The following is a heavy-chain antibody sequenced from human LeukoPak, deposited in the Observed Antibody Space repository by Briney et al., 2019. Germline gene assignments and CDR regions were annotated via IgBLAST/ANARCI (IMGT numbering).Heavy chain of an antibody. CDR1: GGTFSSYA. D-gene: IGHD2-2*01. J-gene: IGHJ4*02. CDR3: AEICSSTSCYLDY. V-gene: IGHV1-69*04. Sequence: SVKVSCKASGGTFSSYAISWVRQAPGQGLAWMGRIIPILGIANYAQKFQGRVTITADKSTSTAYMELSSLRSEDTAVYYCAEICSSTSCYLDYWGQGTLVTVSS. CDR2: IIPILGIA.